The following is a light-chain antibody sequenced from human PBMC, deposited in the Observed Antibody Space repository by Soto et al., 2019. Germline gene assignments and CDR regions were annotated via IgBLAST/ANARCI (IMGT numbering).Light chain of an antibody. CDR2: EGS. J-gene: IGLJ2*01. V-gene: IGLV2-23*01. CDR1: SSDVGSYNL. Sequence: QSALTQPASVSGSPGQSITISCTGTSSDVGSYNLVSWYQQHPGKATKLMIYEGSKRPSGVSNRFSGSKSGNTASLTISGIQAEEEADYYCCSYAGSSTVVFGGGTKLTVL. CDR3: CSYAGSSTVV.